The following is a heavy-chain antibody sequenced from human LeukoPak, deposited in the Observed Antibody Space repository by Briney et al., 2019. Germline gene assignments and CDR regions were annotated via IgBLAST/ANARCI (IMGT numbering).Heavy chain of an antibody. V-gene: IGHV1-2*02. Sequence: ASVKVSCKASGCTFTGYYMHWVRQAPGQGLEWMGWINPNSGGTNYAQKFQGRVTMTRDTSISTAYMELSRLRSDDTAVYYCARDCSGGSCYDYWGQGTLVTVSS. J-gene: IGHJ4*02. D-gene: IGHD2-15*01. CDR3: ARDCSGGSCYDY. CDR2: INPNSGGT. CDR1: GCTFTGYY.